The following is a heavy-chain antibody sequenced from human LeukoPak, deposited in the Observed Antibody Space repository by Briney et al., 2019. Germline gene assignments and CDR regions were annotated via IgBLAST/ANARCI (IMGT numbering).Heavy chain of an antibody. CDR1: GFIFSSYD. D-gene: IGHD2-8*01. CDR2: ISNDGNNK. J-gene: IGHJ4*02. V-gene: IGHV3-30*18. Sequence: GGSLRLSCAASGFIFSSYDMYWVCQAPGKGLEWVAVISNDGNNKQYADSVKGRFTISRDNSKNTLYLQMNSLRADDTAVYHCAKDGLMRFFDYWGQGTLVTVSS. CDR3: AKDGLMRFFDY.